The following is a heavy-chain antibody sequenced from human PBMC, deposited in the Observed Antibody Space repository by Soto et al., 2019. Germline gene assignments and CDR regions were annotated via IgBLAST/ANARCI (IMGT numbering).Heavy chain of an antibody. D-gene: IGHD5-18*01. Sequence: QVQLVQSGAEVKKPESSVKVSCKAPGGTFSTYAISWVRQAPGQGLEWMGGIIPMFGTANYAQRFQDRVTLTAEESKNTVYMELSSLRSEDTAVYFCASGIQLWLRRINNGYSGWGQGTLVTVSS. CDR2: IIPMFGTA. CDR3: ASGIQLWLRRINNGYSG. CDR1: GGTFSTYA. J-gene: IGHJ4*02. V-gene: IGHV1-69*12.